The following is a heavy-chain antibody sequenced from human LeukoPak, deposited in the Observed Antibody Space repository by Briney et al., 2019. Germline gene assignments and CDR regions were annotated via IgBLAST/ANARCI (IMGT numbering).Heavy chain of an antibody. D-gene: IGHD2-2*01. Sequence: GASVKVSCKASGDSFSSYAFSWVGQAPGQGLEWMGRIIPIFGTADYAEKFQRRVTITADKSTSTVYMQLSSLASEDTAVYYCARERGQYCSDTSCIGWFDPWGQGTLVTVSS. J-gene: IGHJ5*02. V-gene: IGHV1-69*06. CDR2: IIPIFGTA. CDR1: GDSFSSYA. CDR3: ARERGQYCSDTSCIGWFDP.